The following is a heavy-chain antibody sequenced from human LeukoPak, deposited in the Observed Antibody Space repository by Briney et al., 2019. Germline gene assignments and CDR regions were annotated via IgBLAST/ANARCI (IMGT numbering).Heavy chain of an antibody. CDR2: IYYSGST. V-gene: IGHV4-39*01. D-gene: IGHD2-15*01. CDR3: ASPFLGYCSGGSCPKTYYYYGMDV. Sequence: SETLSLTCTVSGGSISSSSYYWGWIRQPPGKGLEWIGSIYYSGSTYYNPSLKSRVTTSVDTSKNQFSLKLSSVTAADTAVYCCASPFLGYCSGGSCPKTYYYYGMDVWGQGTTVTVSS. J-gene: IGHJ6*02. CDR1: GGSISSSSYY.